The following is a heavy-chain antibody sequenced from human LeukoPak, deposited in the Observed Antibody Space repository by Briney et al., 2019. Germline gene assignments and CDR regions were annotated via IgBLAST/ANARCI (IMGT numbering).Heavy chain of an antibody. CDR1: GGTFSSYA. V-gene: IGHV1-69*13. J-gene: IGHJ5*02. D-gene: IGHD6-13*01. CDR3: ARCGARLSPVGIAAARCWFDP. Sequence: GASVKVSCKASGGTFSSYAISWVRQAPGQGLEWMGGIIPIFGTANYAQKFQGRVTITADESTSTAYMELSSLRSEDTAVYYCARCGARLSPVGIAAARCWFDPWGQGTLVTVSS. CDR2: IIPIFGTA.